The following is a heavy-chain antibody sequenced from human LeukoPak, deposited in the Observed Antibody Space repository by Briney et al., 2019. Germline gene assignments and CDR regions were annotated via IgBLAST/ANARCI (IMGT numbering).Heavy chain of an antibody. D-gene: IGHD6-6*01. CDR3: AKSRSGIAARPGGFDY. V-gene: IGHV3-9*03. Sequence: GGSLRLSCAASRITVSSNYMSWVRQAPGKGLEWVSGISWNSGSIGYADSVKGRFTISRDNAKNSLYLQMNSLRAEDMALYYCAKSRSGIAARPGGFDYWGQGTLVTVSS. J-gene: IGHJ4*02. CDR1: RITVSSNY. CDR2: ISWNSGSI.